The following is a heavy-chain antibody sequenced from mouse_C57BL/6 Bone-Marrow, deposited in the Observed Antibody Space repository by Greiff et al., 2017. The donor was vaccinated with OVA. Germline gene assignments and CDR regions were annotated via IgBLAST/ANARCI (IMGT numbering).Heavy chain of an antibody. CDR3: ARDGVLRSFYYFDY. Sequence: DVKLQESGPGLVKPSQSLSLTCSVTGYSITSGYYWNWIRQFPGNKLEWMGYISYDGSNNYNPSLKNRIFITRDTSKNQFFLKLNSVTTEDTATYYCARDGVLRSFYYFDYWGQGTTLTVSS. V-gene: IGHV3-6*01. J-gene: IGHJ2*01. D-gene: IGHD1-1*01. CDR1: GYSITSGYY. CDR2: ISYDGSN.